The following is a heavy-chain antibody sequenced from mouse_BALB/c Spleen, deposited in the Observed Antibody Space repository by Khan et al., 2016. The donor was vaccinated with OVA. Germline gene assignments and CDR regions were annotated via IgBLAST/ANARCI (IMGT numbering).Heavy chain of an antibody. CDR2: ISSGGDYT. J-gene: IGHJ3*01. CDR1: GFTFSSYS. CDR3: ASHLTGSFAY. Sequence: EVELVESGGDLVEPGGSLKLSCAASGFTFSSYSMSWVRQTPEKRLEWVATISSGGDYTYYPDIVKGRFTISRENAKNTLYLQMSSLKSEDTAMYYCASHLTGSFAYWGQGTLVAVSA. V-gene: IGHV5-6*02.